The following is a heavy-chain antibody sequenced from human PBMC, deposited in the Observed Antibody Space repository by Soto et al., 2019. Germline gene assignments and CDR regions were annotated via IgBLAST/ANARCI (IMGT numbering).Heavy chain of an antibody. CDR2: FSSSGVST. CDR3: AKMGSNYYDDY. D-gene: IGHD3-22*01. V-gene: IGHV3-23*01. Sequence: GGSLRLSCAASGFTFSSYAMSWVRQAPGKGLEWVSVFSSSGVSTYYADSVKGRFTISRDNSKNTLYLQMNSLRAEDTAVYYCAKMGSNYYDDYWGQGTLVTVSS. J-gene: IGHJ4*02. CDR1: GFTFSSYA.